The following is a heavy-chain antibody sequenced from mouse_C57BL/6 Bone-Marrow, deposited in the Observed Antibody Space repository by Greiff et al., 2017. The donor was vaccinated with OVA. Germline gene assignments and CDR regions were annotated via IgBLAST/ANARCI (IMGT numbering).Heavy chain of an antibody. CDR3: ARIGGFFHFDY. D-gene: IGHD2-14*01. J-gene: IGHJ2*01. V-gene: IGHV5-4*01. CDR1: GFTFSSYA. CDR2: ISDGGSYT. Sequence: EVQGVESGGGLVKPGGSLKLSCAASGFTFSSYAMSWVRQTPEKRLEWVATISDGGSYTYYPDNVKGRFTMSRDNAKNNLYLQMSHLKSEDTAMYYCARIGGFFHFDYWGQGTTLTVSS.